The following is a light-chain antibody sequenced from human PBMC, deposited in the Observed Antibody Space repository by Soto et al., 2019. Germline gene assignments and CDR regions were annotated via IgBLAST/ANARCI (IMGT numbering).Light chain of an antibody. CDR3: QQSYGSPFT. J-gene: IGKJ3*01. CDR1: QGVSTF. Sequence: DIQMTQSPSSLSASIGDRLIITCRTSQGVSTFLNWYRQKAGEAPRLLIYTASSLQSGVPSRFSGGGSGTEFTLTINSLQPEDFGTYFCQQSYGSPFTFGPGTRVDVK. CDR2: TAS. V-gene: IGKV1-39*01.